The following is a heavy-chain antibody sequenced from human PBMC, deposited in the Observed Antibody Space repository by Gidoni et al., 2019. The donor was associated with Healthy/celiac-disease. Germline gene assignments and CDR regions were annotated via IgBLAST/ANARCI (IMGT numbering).Heavy chain of an antibody. Sequence: EVQRWESGGALVQPGGSLSLPGASSGFTFSSYAMSWVRQAPGKGLAWVSAISGSGGSTYYANSVKGRFTISRDNSKNTLYLQMNSLRAEDTAVYYCAKDHGSGSLEVDYWGQGTLVTVSS. J-gene: IGHJ4*02. D-gene: IGHD3-10*01. CDR2: ISGSGGST. CDR3: AKDHGSGSLEVDY. V-gene: IGHV3-23*01. CDR1: GFTFSSYA.